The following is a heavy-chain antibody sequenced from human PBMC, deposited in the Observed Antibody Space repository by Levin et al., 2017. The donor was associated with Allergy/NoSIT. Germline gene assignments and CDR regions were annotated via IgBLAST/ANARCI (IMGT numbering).Heavy chain of an antibody. J-gene: IGHJ5*02. D-gene: IGHD4-17*01. CDR1: GGSVSTHDYY. Sequence: LSQTLSLTCTVSGGSVSTHDYYWTWIRQPPGKGLEWIGYIHHTGSTTYNASLQSRVIMSVDKSENHFSLKVNSVTAADTAMYYCARVYGDHALGWFDPWGQGILVTVSS. CDR2: IHHTGST. V-gene: IGHV4-61*03. CDR3: ARVYGDHALGWFDP.